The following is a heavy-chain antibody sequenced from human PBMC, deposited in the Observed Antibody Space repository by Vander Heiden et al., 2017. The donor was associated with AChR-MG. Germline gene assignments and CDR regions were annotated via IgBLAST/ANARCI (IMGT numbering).Heavy chain of an antibody. CDR1: GGSFRGYY. V-gene: IGHV4-34*01. CDR2: INHSGST. J-gene: IGHJ4*02. Sequence: QVQLQQWGAGLLKPSETLSLPCAVYGGSFRGYYWSWIRQPPGKGLEWIGEINHSGSTNYNPSLKSRVTISVDTSKNQFSLKLSSVTAADTAVYYCARVVYYDYVWGSYRLEQGYFDYWGQVTLVTVSS. D-gene: IGHD3-16*02. CDR3: ARVVYYDYVWGSYRLEQGYFDY.